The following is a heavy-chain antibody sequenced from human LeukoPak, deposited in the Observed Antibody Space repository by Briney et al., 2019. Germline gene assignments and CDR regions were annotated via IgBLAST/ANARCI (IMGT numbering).Heavy chain of an antibody. Sequence: GGSLRLSCAASGFTFSSYSMNWVRQAPGKGLEWVSSISSSSSYIYYADSVKGRFTISRDNAKNSLYLQMNSLRAEDTAVYYCARGRYDFWSGYYRQGQFDYWGQGTLVTVSS. V-gene: IGHV3-21*01. CDR3: ARGRYDFWSGYYRQGQFDY. D-gene: IGHD3-3*01. CDR1: GFTFSSYS. J-gene: IGHJ4*02. CDR2: ISSSSSYI.